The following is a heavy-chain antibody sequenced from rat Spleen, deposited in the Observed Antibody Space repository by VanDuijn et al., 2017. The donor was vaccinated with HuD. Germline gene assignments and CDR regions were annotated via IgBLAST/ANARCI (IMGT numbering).Heavy chain of an antibody. CDR2: INQDSSSI. J-gene: IGHJ2*01. V-gene: IGHV4-2*01. CDR1: GFNFNDYW. Sequence: EVKLVESGGGLVQPGRSLKLSCAASGFNFNDYWMGWVRQAPGKGLEWIGEINQDSSSIKYSPSLKDKFTISRNNVQNTLYLQMSKLGSEDTAIYYCARHPPYYGIDGDWFAFWGQGVMVTVSS. CDR3: ARHPPYYGIDGDWFAF. D-gene: IGHD1-7*01.